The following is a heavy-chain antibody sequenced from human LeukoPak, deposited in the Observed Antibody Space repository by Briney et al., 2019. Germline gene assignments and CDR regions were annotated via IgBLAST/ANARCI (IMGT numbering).Heavy chain of an antibody. V-gene: IGHV3-49*04. CDR3: TGSFGELTFFDY. J-gene: IGHJ4*02. CDR2: IRSKAYGGTT. Sequence: GGSLRLSCTASGFTSGDYGMSWVRQAPGKGLEWVGFIRSKAYGGTTEYAASVKGRFTISRDDSNSIAYLQMNSLKTEDTAVYYCTGSFGELTFFDYWGLGTLVTVSS. CDR1: GFTSGDYG. D-gene: IGHD3-10*01.